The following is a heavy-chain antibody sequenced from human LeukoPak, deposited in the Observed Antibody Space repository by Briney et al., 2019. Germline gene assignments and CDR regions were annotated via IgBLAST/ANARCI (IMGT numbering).Heavy chain of an antibody. D-gene: IGHD3-10*01. J-gene: IGHJ4*02. CDR2: ISAYNGNT. Sequence: GASVKVSCKASGYTFTSYGISWVRQAPGQGLEWMGWISAYNGNTNYAQKLQGRVTMTTDTSTSTAYMELRSLRSDDTAVYYCARIPDYGSGDKYAHTYYFDYWGQGTLVTVSS. V-gene: IGHV1-18*01. CDR1: GYTFTSYG. CDR3: ARIPDYGSGDKYAHTYYFDY.